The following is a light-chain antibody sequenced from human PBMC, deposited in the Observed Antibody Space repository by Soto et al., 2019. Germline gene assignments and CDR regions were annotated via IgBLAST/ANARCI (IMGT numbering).Light chain of an antibody. CDR1: QTIRSNY. Sequence: ETVLTQSPGTLSLSPGERATLSCRASQTIRSNYLAWYRQTPGQAPRLLIYGSSNRATGSADRFSGSWSGTHLTRIISGLEPEDFALYYCQRYAPSPWTFGQGTKVEIK. CDR2: GSS. V-gene: IGKV3-20*01. J-gene: IGKJ1*01. CDR3: QRYAPSPWT.